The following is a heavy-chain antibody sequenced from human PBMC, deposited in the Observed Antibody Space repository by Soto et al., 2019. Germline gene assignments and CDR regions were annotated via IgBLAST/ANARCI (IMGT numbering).Heavy chain of an antibody. Sequence: ASVKVSCKASGYTFTGYYMHWVRQAPGQGLEWMGWINPNSGDTNYAQKFQGRVTMTRDTSISTAYMELSSLRSEDTAVYYCARGHGETKFDPWGQGTLVTVSS. V-gene: IGHV1-2*02. CDR3: ARGHGETKFDP. D-gene: IGHD4-17*01. CDR1: GYTFTGYY. CDR2: INPNSGDT. J-gene: IGHJ5*02.